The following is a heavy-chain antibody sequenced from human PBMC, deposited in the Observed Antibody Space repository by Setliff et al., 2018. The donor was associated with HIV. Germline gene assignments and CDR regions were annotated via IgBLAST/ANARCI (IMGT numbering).Heavy chain of an antibody. CDR3: ARDRMPMASWVPDK. D-gene: IGHD2-2*01. V-gene: IGHV4-38-2*02. Sequence: ETLSLTCSVSGYTITSNYYWGWIRHLPGKGLEWIGRVSSRGDTNYNPSLKSRVTMSVDTSKNQFSLNLSSVTAADTAVYYCARDRMPMASWVPDKWGQG. CDR2: VSSRGDT. CDR1: GYTITSNY. J-gene: IGHJ4*02.